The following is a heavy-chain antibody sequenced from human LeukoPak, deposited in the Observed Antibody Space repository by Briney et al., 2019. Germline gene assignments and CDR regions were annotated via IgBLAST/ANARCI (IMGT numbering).Heavy chain of an antibody. V-gene: IGHV4-59*01. J-gene: IGHJ3*02. CDR1: GGSISSYY. D-gene: IGHD3-22*01. CDR3: ARPAITMIAKDAFDI. Sequence: SETLSLTCTVSGGSISSYYWSWIRQPPGKGLEWIGYIYYSGSTNYNPSLKSRVTISVDTSKNQFSLKLSSVTAADTAVYYCARPAITMIAKDAFDIWGQGTMVTVSS. CDR2: IYYSGST.